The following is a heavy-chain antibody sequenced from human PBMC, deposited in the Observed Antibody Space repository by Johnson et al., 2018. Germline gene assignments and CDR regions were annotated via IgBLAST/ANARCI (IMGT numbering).Heavy chain of an antibody. J-gene: IGHJ3*02. Sequence: EVQLVESGGGLVKPGGSLRLSCAASGFTFSDYSINWVRQAPGKGLEWVSSISFSNSYIYYADSVKGRFTISRDNAKNSLYLQMTSLRAEDTALYYCARDVEKDAFDIWCQGTMVTVSS. CDR1: GFTFSDYS. CDR2: ISFSNSYI. D-gene: IGHD3-3*01. V-gene: IGHV3-21*04. CDR3: ARDVEKDAFDI.